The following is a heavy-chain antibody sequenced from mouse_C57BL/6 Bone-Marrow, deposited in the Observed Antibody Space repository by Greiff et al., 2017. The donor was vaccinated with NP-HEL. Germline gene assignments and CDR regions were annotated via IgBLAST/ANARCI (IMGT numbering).Heavy chain of an antibody. CDR2: IDPSDSYT. CDR3: ARVTHWYFDV. CDR1: GYTFTSYW. Sequence: QVQLQQPGAELVRPGTSVKLSCKASGYTFTSYWMHWVKQRPGQGLEWIGVIDPSDSYTNYNQKFKGKATLTVDTSSSTAYMQLSSLTSEDSAVYYCARVTHWYFDVWGTGTTVTVSS. V-gene: IGHV1-59*01. D-gene: IGHD2-13*01. J-gene: IGHJ1*03.